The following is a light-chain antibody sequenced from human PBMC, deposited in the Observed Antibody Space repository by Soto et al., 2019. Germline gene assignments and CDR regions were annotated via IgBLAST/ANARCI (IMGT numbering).Light chain of an antibody. Sequence: QSALTQPASVSGSPGQSITISCTGTSSDVGNYNFVSWYQQHPGKAPKLMISEVNKRPSGLSYRFSGSKSGNTASLTISGLQAEDEADYYCCSYAGGTTWVFGGGTKLTVL. CDR1: SSDVGNYNF. CDR2: EVN. J-gene: IGLJ3*02. V-gene: IGLV2-23*02. CDR3: CSYAGGTTWV.